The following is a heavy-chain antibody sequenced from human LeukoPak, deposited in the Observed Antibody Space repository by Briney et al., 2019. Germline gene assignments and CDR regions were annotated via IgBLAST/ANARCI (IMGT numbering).Heavy chain of an antibody. CDR3: ARESHDSSLDY. Sequence: PGGSLRLSCAASGCTVSSNYMSWVREAPGKGLEWVSVIYSGGSTYYADSVKGRFTISRDNSKNTLYLQMNSLRAEDTAVHYCARESHDSSLDYWGQGTLVTVSS. J-gene: IGHJ4*02. CDR1: GCTVSSNY. CDR2: IYSGGST. D-gene: IGHD3-22*01. V-gene: IGHV3-66*01.